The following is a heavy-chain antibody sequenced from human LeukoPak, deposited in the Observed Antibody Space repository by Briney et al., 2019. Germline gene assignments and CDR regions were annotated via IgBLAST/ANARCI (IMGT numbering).Heavy chain of an antibody. CDR1: GLTFSSYA. V-gene: IGHV3-23*01. CDR3: AKDPTNDYGDYYFDY. Sequence: GGSLRLSCAASGLTFSSYAMSWVRQAPGKGLXXXXXISGSGGSTYYADSVKGRFTISRDNSKNTLYLQMNSLRAEDTAVYYCAKDPTNDYGDYYFDYWGQGTLVTVSS. CDR2: ISGSGGST. D-gene: IGHD4-17*01. J-gene: IGHJ4*02.